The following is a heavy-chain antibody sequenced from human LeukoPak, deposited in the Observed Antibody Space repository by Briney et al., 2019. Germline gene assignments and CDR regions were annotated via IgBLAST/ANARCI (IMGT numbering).Heavy chain of an antibody. V-gene: IGHV4-38-2*02. D-gene: IGHD5-12*01. CDR1: GYSISRGHY. CDR2: ISQSRST. CDR3: ARRVATHGYYDYYMDV. J-gene: IGHJ6*03. Sequence: SETLSLTCTVSGYSISRGHYWGWIRRPPGKGLEWIGIISQSRSTYHNQSLLSRVTISVDTSKNQFSLNMTSVTAAHTAVYYCARRVATHGYYDYYMDVWGKGTTVTVSS.